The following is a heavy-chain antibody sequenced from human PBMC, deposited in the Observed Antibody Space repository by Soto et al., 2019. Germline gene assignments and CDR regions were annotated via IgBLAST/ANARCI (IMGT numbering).Heavy chain of an antibody. CDR1: GYTFTRYG. CDR2: ISGYNGDT. Sequence: QAQLFQSGSEVKEPGASVKVSCQSSGYTFTRYGFSWVRLAPGKGLEWIGRISGYNGDTHYSQKFQDRVRMTTDRVTNTAYMDLRSLTSDDTAIYYCARVNIFGADTSHPYNSGMDVWGQGTTVTVSS. V-gene: IGHV1-18*01. D-gene: IGHD3-3*01. J-gene: IGHJ6*02. CDR3: ARVNIFGADTSHPYNSGMDV.